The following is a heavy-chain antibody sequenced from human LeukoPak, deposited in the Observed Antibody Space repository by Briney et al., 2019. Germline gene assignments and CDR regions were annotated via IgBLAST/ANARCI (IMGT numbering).Heavy chain of an antibody. CDR1: GFTFSSYA. CDR2: ISGSGGST. Sequence: GGSLRLSCAASGFTFSSYAMSWVRQAPGKGLEWVSAISGSGGSTYYADSVKGRFTISRDNSKNTLYLQMNSLRAEDTAVYYCAKSPYDFWSGYYPVDYYFDYWGQGTLVTVSS. J-gene: IGHJ4*02. D-gene: IGHD3-3*01. V-gene: IGHV3-23*01. CDR3: AKSPYDFWSGYYPVDYYFDY.